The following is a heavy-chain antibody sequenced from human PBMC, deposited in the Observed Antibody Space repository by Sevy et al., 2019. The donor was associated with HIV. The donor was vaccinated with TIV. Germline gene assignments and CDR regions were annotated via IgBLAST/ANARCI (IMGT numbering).Heavy chain of an antibody. D-gene: IGHD5-12*01. J-gene: IGHJ5*02. CDR1: GGSISAYH. CDR3: ARAPPVRSGDDSLNWFAP. V-gene: IGHV4-59*01. CDR2: IHYTWTT. Sequence: SGTLSLTCTVSGGSISAYHWSWIRQPPGKGLEWIGYIHYTWTTKYNPSLESRGTISVDTSKNQFSLKLSSVTAADTAVYYCARAPPVRSGDDSLNWFAPWGQGTLVTVSS.